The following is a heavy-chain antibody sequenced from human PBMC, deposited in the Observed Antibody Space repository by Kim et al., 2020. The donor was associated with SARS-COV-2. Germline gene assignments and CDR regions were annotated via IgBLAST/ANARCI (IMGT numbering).Heavy chain of an antibody. D-gene: IGHD5-18*01. V-gene: IGHV1-18*01. Sequence: ASVKVSCKTSGYTFISFGISWVRQAPGQGPEWMGWISGYNGYTNYAQKFQGRLTMTTDTSTSTVSMELRSLTSDDTAMYYCARDLSTDTTMIFFDYWGQGTLLTVSS. CDR3: ARDLSTDTTMIFFDY. J-gene: IGHJ4*02. CDR2: ISGYNGYT. CDR1: GYTFISFG.